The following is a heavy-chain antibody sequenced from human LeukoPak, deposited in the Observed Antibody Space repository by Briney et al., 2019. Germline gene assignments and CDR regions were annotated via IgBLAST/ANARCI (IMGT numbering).Heavy chain of an antibody. CDR3: ARRLSLRFDAFAV. J-gene: IGHJ3*01. CDR1: GFTFSSYA. V-gene: IGHV3-23*01. Sequence: GGSLRLSCAASGFTFSSYAMSWVRQSPGKGLEWVSSMSDIGPNTYYADSVKGRFTISRDTSKNTLLLQMNSLRGDDTALYFCARRLSLRFDAFAVWGPGTVVTVSS. CDR2: MSDIGPNT. D-gene: IGHD3-3*01.